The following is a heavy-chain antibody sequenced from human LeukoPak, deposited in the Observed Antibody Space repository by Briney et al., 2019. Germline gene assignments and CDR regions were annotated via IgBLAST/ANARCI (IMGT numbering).Heavy chain of an antibody. CDR1: GYTFTSYD. V-gene: IGHV1-8*01. J-gene: IGHJ4*02. CDR2: MNPNSGNT. CDR3: ASNQAVAGTPGFDY. Sequence: ASVKVSCKASGYTFTSYDINWVRQATGQGLEWMGWMNPNSGNTGYAQKFQGRVTMTRNTSISTAYMELSSLRSEDTAVYYCASNQAVAGTPGFDYWGQGTLVTVSS. D-gene: IGHD6-19*01.